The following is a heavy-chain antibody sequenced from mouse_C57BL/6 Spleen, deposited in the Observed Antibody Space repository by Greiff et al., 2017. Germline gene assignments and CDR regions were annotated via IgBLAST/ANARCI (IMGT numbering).Heavy chain of an antibody. D-gene: IGHD1-1*01. Sequence: QVHVKQSGAELVRPGASVKLSCKASGYTFTDYYINWVKQRHGQGLEWIARIYPGSGNTYYNEKFKGKATLTAEKSSSPAYMQLSSLTSSESSVDFCARGHGSSYGWCAYWGQGTLVTGSA. V-gene: IGHV1-76*01. J-gene: IGHJ3*01. CDR2: IYPGSGNT. CDR3: ARGHGSSYGWCAY. CDR1: GYTFTDYY.